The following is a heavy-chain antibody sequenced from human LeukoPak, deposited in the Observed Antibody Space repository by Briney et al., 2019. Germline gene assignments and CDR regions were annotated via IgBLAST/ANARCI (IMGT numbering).Heavy chain of an antibody. CDR3: AREYTNYGDSLYYFDY. V-gene: IGHV4-59*11. J-gene: IGHJ4*02. D-gene: IGHD4-17*01. Sequence: PSETLSLTCTVSGGSISSHYWNWIRQPPGKGLEWIGYIYYSGSTIYNPSLKSRVTISLDTSKNQFSLKLSSVTAADTAVYYCAREYTNYGDSLYYFDYWGQGTLVTVSS. CDR2: IYYSGST. CDR1: GGSISSHY.